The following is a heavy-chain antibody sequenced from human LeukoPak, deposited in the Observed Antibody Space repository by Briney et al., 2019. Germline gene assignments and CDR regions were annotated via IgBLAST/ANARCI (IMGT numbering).Heavy chain of an antibody. CDR1: GGSFSGYY. V-gene: IGHV4-34*01. J-gene: IGHJ3*02. CDR2: INHSGST. D-gene: IGHD2-15*01. Sequence: SETLSLTRAVYGGSFSGYYWSWIRHPPGKGREGSGEINHSGSTNYNPSLKSRVTISADTSRNQSSLKLSSVTAAETAVYYCARALPRYCSGGSCYSRRHYAFDIWGQGTMVTVSS. CDR3: ARALPRYCSGGSCYSRRHYAFDI.